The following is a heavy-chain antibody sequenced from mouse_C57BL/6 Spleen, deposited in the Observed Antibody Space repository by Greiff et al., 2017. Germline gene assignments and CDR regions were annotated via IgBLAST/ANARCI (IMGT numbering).Heavy chain of an antibody. Sequence: EVNVVESGGGLVQPGGSLKLSCAASGFTFSDYGMAWVRQAPRKGPEWVAFISNLAYSIYYADTVTGRFTISRENAKNTLYLEMSSLRSEDTAMYYCARQGEFITTVEGYFDVWGTGTTVTVSS. CDR3: ARQGEFITTVEGYFDV. CDR1: GFTFSDYG. V-gene: IGHV5-15*01. J-gene: IGHJ1*03. CDR2: ISNLAYSI. D-gene: IGHD1-1*01.